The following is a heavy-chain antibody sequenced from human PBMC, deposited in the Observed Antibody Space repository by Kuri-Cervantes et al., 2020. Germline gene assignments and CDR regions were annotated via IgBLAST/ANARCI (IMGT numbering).Heavy chain of an antibody. CDR1: GFTFSGSA. J-gene: IGHJ4*02. Sequence: GESLKISCAVSGFTFSGSAMHWVRQASGKGLESVVRIRNRANNYATRYVASVKGRFIISRDDSKNTVYLQMNSLKTEDTAVYYCTRDDGYKFSHWGQGTLVTVSS. CDR2: IRNRANNYAT. V-gene: IGHV3-73*01. CDR3: TRDDGYKFSH. D-gene: IGHD5-24*01.